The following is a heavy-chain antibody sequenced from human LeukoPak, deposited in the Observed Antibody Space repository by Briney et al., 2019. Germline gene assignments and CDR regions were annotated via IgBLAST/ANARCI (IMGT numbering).Heavy chain of an antibody. Sequence: SETLLLTCSGSGGSISSHYWSWIRQPPGKELEWIGYIYYTGTTNYKPSLKSRVTISVDTSKNQFSLNLTSVTAADTAVYYCARAYSSSSGRPFDYWGQGTLVTVSS. V-gene: IGHV4-59*11. CDR1: GGSISSHY. CDR2: IYYTGTT. J-gene: IGHJ4*02. D-gene: IGHD6-6*01. CDR3: ARAYSSSSGRPFDY.